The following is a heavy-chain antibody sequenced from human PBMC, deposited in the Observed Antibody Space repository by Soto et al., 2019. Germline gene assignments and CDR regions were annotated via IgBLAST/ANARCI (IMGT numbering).Heavy chain of an antibody. CDR1: GGSISSSYY. J-gene: IGHJ6*02. CDR3: ARHVGIAAAGTGFDGMDV. CDR2: IYYSGST. Sequence: SETLSLTCAVSGGSISSSYYWGWIRQPPGKGLEWIGSIYYSGSTYYNPSLKSRVTISVDTSKNQFSLKLSSVTAADTAVYYCARHVGIAAAGTGFDGMDVWGQGTTVTVSS. V-gene: IGHV4-39*01. D-gene: IGHD6-13*01.